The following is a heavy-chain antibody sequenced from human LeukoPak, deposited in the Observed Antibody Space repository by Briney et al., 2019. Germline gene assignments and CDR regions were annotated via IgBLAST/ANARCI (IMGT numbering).Heavy chain of an antibody. V-gene: IGHV3-53*01. Sequence: GGSLRLSCAASGFTFSSYGMHWVRQAPGKGLEWVSVIYSGGSTYYADSVKGRFTISRDNSKNTLYLQMNSLRAEDTAVYYCARVVPVHMDVWGKGTTVTISS. D-gene: IGHD2-21*01. J-gene: IGHJ6*03. CDR1: GFTFSSYG. CDR3: ARVVPVHMDV. CDR2: IYSGGST.